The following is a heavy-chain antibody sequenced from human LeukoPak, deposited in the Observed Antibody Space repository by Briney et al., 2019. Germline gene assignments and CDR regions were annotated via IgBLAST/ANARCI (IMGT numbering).Heavy chain of an antibody. Sequence: SVKVSCKASGGTFSSYAISWVRQAPGQGLEWMGGIIPIFGTANYAQKFQGRVTITTDESTSTAYMELSSLRSEDTAVYYCARDVAIVVVPAVLDPWGQGTLVTVSS. CDR3: ARDVAIVVVPAVLDP. CDR2: IIPIFGTA. D-gene: IGHD2-2*01. V-gene: IGHV1-69*05. J-gene: IGHJ5*02. CDR1: GGTFSSYA.